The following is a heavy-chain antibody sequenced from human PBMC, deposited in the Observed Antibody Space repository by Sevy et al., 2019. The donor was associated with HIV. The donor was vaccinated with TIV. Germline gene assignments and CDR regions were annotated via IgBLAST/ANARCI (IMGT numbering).Heavy chain of an antibody. V-gene: IGHV1-69*13. Sequence: ASVKVSCKASGGTFSSYAISWVRQAPGQGLEWMGGIIPIFGTANYAQKFQGRVTITADESTSTAYMELSSLRSEDTAVYYCARDRLRYYGSGSYYNGDAFDIWGQGTMVTVSS. D-gene: IGHD3-10*01. J-gene: IGHJ3*02. CDR3: ARDRLRYYGSGSYYNGDAFDI. CDR2: IIPIFGTA. CDR1: GGTFSSYA.